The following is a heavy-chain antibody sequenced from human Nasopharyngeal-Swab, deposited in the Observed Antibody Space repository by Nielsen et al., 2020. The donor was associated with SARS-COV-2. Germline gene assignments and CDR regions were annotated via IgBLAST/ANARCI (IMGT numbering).Heavy chain of an antibody. Sequence: ESLKISCAASAFTFDDYAMHRVRQAPGKGLEWVSLISGDGGSTYYADSVKGRFTISRDNSKNSLYLQMNSLRTEDTALYYCAKDMRGSWSYQPPSYNWFDPWGQGTLVTVSS. J-gene: IGHJ5*02. D-gene: IGHD3-10*01. CDR3: AKDMRGSWSYQPPSYNWFDP. CDR1: AFTFDDYA. V-gene: IGHV3-43*02. CDR2: ISGDGGST.